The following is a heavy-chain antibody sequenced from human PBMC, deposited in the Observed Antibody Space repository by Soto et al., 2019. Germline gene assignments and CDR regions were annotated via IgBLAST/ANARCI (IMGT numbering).Heavy chain of an antibody. J-gene: IGHJ4*02. CDR2: ISENSYHT. Sequence: QVKLVESGGGVVEPGGSLRLSCAVSGFAFENYYMTWIRQAPGKGLEWLSDISENSYHTNIADSIKGRFTISRDNAKKSLYLQMDGLRVEDTAVYYCARRYSAQDHWGRWTLVIVSS. CDR3: ARRYSAQDH. CDR1: GFAFENYY. V-gene: IGHV3-11*05. D-gene: IGHD5-18*01.